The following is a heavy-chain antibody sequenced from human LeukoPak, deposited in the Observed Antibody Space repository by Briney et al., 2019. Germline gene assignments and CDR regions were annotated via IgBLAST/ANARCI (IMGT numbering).Heavy chain of an antibody. Sequence: GSLRLSCAASGFTFSGSAMHWVRQASGKGLEWVGRIRSKANSYATAYAASVKGRFTISRDDSKNTAYLQMNSLKTEDTAVYYCTRHGDYYGSGSPGIFDYWGQGTLVTVSS. CDR2: IRSKANSYAT. CDR3: TRHGDYYGSGSPGIFDY. CDR1: GFTFSGSA. V-gene: IGHV3-73*01. J-gene: IGHJ4*02. D-gene: IGHD3-10*01.